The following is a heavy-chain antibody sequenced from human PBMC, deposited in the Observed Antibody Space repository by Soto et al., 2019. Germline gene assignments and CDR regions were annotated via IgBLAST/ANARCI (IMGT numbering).Heavy chain of an antibody. CDR1: GYSFTSYW. Sequence: GESLKISCXGSGYSFTSYWIGWVRQMPGKGLEWMGIIYPGDSDTRYSPSFRGQVTISADKSISTAYLQWSSLKASDTAMYYCAINYYDSSGPIGAFDIWGQGTMVTVSS. J-gene: IGHJ3*02. D-gene: IGHD3-22*01. CDR3: AINYYDSSGPIGAFDI. V-gene: IGHV5-51*01. CDR2: IYPGDSDT.